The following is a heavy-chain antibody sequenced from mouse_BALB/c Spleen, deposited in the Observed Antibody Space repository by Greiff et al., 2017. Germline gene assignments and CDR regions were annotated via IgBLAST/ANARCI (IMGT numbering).Heavy chain of an antibody. Sequence: VQLQQSGAELAKPGASVKMSCKASGYTFTSYWMHWVKQRPGQGLEWIGYINPSTGYTEYNQKFKDKATLTADKSSSTAYMQLSSLTSEDSAVYYCARSHLLRYYYAMDYWGQGTSVTVSS. CDR3: ARSHLLRYYYAMDY. CDR1: GYTFTSYW. CDR2: INPSTGYT. J-gene: IGHJ4*01. V-gene: IGHV1-7*01. D-gene: IGHD1-1*01.